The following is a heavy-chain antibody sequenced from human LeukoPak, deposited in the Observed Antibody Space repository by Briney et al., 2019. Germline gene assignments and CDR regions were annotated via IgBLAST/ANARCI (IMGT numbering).Heavy chain of an antibody. CDR2: IRSKAYGGTT. CDR3: TRDVMIVAGD. D-gene: IGHD3-22*01. V-gene: IGHV3-49*04. CDR1: GFTFSNAW. Sequence: GGSLRLSCGASGFTFSNAWMSWVRQAPGKGLEWVGFIRSKAYGGTTEYAASEKGRFTISRDDSKSIAYLQMNSLKTEDTAVYYCTRDVMIVAGDWGQGTLVTVSS. J-gene: IGHJ4*02.